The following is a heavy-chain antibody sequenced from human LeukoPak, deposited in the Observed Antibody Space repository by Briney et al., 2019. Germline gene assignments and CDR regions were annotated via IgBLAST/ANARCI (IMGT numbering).Heavy chain of an antibody. CDR2: IYSSGST. CDR3: ARSGYTYGFDY. CDR1: GGSISSYY. J-gene: IGHJ4*02. Sequence: PSETLSLTCTVSGGSISSYYWSWIRQPPGKGLEWIGYIYSSGSTSYNPSLKSRVTMSVDRSTNQFSLNLSSATAADTAVYYCARSGYTYGFDYWGQGTLVTVSS. V-gene: IGHV4-59*04. D-gene: IGHD5-18*01.